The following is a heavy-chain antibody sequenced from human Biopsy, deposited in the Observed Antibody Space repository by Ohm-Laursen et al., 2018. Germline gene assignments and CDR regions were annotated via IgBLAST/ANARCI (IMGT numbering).Heavy chain of an antibody. J-gene: IGHJ4*02. CDR2: INSKTGTT. CDR3: ARDPLNGHKHFYY. V-gene: IGHV1-2*02. CDR1: SYTFTDYN. Sequence: ASVKVSCKASSYTFTDYNIHWMRQAPGQGLEWLGYINSKTGTTNYAQKFQGTVTMTRDTSISTAYLALGSLRSADTAIYYCARDPLNGHKHFYYLGQGSLVTVSS. D-gene: IGHD2-8*01.